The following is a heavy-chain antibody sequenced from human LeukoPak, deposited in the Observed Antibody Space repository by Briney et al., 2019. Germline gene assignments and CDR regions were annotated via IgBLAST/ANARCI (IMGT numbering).Heavy chain of an antibody. D-gene: IGHD2-2*01. CDR1: GFTFSSYA. J-gene: IGHJ4*02. Sequence: PGGSLRLSCAASGFTFSSYAMSWVRQAPWKGLEWVSGISSSGGGTYYADSVKGRFTISRDNSKNTLYLQMNSLRAEDTAAYYCAKSSGTSRESTDYWGQGTLVTVSS. CDR2: ISSSGGGT. V-gene: IGHV3-23*01. CDR3: AKSSGTSRESTDY.